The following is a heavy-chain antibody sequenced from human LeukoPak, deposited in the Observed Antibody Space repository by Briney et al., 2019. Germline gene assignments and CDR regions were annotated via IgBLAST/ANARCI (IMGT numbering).Heavy chain of an antibody. CDR2: ISSSSSYI. Sequence: GGSLRLSCAASGFTFSSYSMNWVRQAPGKGLEWVSSISSSSSYIYYADSVKGRLTISRDNAKNSLYLQMNSLRAEDTAVYYCAKMLLIYYDTSGGAFDIWGQGTMVTVSS. CDR3: AKMLLIYYDTSGGAFDI. CDR1: GFTFSSYS. D-gene: IGHD3-22*01. V-gene: IGHV3-21*04. J-gene: IGHJ3*02.